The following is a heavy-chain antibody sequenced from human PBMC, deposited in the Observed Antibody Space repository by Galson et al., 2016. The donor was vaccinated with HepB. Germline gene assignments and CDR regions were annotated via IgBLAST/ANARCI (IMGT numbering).Heavy chain of an antibody. V-gene: IGHV1-46*01. CDR3: AKTDFWSGPYYFDC. Sequence: SVKVSCKASGHISTSYYIHWVRQAPGQGLEWMGITSPSGSSTRYAQNFQGRVTMTRDTSTTTVYMELSSLRSEDTALYYCAKTDFWSGPYYFDCWGQGTLVTVAS. CDR1: GHISTSYY. D-gene: IGHD3-3*01. CDR2: TSPSGSST. J-gene: IGHJ4*02.